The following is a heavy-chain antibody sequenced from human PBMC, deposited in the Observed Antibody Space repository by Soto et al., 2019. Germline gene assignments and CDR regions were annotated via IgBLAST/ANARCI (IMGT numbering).Heavy chain of an antibody. V-gene: IGHV3-30*04. D-gene: IGHD2-15*01. Sequence: QVQRVESGGGVVQPGTSLRLSCAASGFTFSGYAMHWVRQAPGKGLEWVAFISYDGRDKFYAESVKGRFTISRDNSKNSLYLQMNSLRASDTAVYYFAIDRDSLDDCGQGTLVIVSS. J-gene: IGHJ4*02. CDR1: GFTFSGYA. CDR3: AIDRDSLDD. CDR2: ISYDGRDK.